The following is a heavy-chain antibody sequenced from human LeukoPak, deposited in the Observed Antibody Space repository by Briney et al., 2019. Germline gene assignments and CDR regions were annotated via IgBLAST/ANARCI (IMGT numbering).Heavy chain of an antibody. V-gene: IGHV4-34*01. CDR3: ARGVYSSSWGWFDP. J-gene: IGHJ5*02. CDR2: INHSGST. Sequence: PSETLSLTCAVYGGSFSGYYWSCIRQPPGKGLEWIGEINHSGSTNYNPSLKSRVTISVDTSKNQFSLKLSSVTAADTAVYYCARGVYSSSWGWFDPWGQGTLVTVSS. CDR1: GGSFSGYY. D-gene: IGHD6-13*01.